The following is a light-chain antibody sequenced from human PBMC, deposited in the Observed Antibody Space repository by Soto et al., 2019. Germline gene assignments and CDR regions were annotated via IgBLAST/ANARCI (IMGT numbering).Light chain of an antibody. CDR3: QQYSSSPVT. CDR2: GAS. Sequence: EIVLTQSPGTLSLSPGERATLSCRASQSVSGSYFAWYQQKFGQAPRLLIYGASSRATGFPDRFSGSGSGTDFTLTISRLEPEDVAVYYCQQYSSSPVTFGQGTRLEIK. CDR1: QSVSGSY. J-gene: IGKJ5*01. V-gene: IGKV3-20*01.